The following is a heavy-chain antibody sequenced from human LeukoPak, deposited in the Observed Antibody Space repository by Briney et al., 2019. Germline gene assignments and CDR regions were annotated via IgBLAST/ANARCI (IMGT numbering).Heavy chain of an antibody. CDR3: AKYYGDYDYFDY. J-gene: IGHJ4*02. CDR2: ISASGDST. CDR1: GFTFSSYA. D-gene: IGHD4-17*01. V-gene: IGHV3-23*01. Sequence: GGSLRLSCAASGFTFSSYAMSWVRQAPGKGLEWVSAISASGDSTYYADSVKGRFTISRDISKNTLYLQMNSLRVDDTAVYYCAKYYGDYDYFDYWGQGTLVTVSS.